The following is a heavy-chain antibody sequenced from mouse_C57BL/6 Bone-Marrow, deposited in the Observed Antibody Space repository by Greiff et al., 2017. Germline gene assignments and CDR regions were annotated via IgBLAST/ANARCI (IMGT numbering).Heavy chain of an antibody. CDR2: INPNYGTT. CDR1: GYSFTDYN. V-gene: IGHV1-39*01. D-gene: IGHD4-1*01. CDR3: ARGAVIGKEAWFAY. Sequence: EVQLQQSGPELVKPGASVKISCKASGYSFTDYNMNWVKQSNGKSLEWIGVINPNYGTTSYNQKFKGKATLTVDQSSSTAYMQLNSLTSEDSAVYYWARGAVIGKEAWFAYWGQGTLVTVSA. J-gene: IGHJ3*01.